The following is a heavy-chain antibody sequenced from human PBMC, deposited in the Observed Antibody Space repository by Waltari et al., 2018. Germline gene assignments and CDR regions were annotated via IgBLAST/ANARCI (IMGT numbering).Heavy chain of an antibody. J-gene: IGHJ6*03. CDR2: IYYSGST. D-gene: IGHD3-10*01. Sequence: QVQLQESGPGLVKPSQTLSLTCTVSGGSISSGGYYWSWIRQHPGKGLEWIGYIYYSGSTYYNPSLKSRVTISVDTSKNQFSLKLSSVTAADTAVYYCSSWGSGSYRLNYYYYYMDVWGKGTTVTVSS. V-gene: IGHV4-31*03. CDR1: GGSISSGGYY. CDR3: SSWGSGSYRLNYYYYYMDV.